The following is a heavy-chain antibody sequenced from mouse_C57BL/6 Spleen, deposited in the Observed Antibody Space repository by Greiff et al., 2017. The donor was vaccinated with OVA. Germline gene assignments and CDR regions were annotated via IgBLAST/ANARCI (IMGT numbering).Heavy chain of an antibody. CDR3: ARLRGTGHYFDY. V-gene: IGHV1-66*01. CDR1: GYSFTSYY. Sequence: VQLQQSGPELVKPGASVKISCKASGYSFTSYYIHWVKQRPGQGLEWIGWIYPGSGNTKYNEKFKGKATLTADTSSSTAYMQLSSLTSEDSAVYYCARLRGTGHYFDYWGQGTTLTVSS. D-gene: IGHD3-3*01. CDR2: IYPGSGNT. J-gene: IGHJ2*01.